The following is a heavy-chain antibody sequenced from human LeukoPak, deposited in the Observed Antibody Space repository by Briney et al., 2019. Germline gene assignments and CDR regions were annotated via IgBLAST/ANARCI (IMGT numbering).Heavy chain of an antibody. V-gene: IGHV1-24*01. J-gene: IGHJ4*02. CDR1: GYTLTELS. CDR2: FEPEEGET. D-gene: IGHD2-21*01. Sequence: ASVKVSCKVSGYTLTELSMHWVRQAPGKGLEWMGGFEPEEGETIYAQKFHGRVTMTEDTSSDTAYMELSSVRSEDTAVYYCATVRPTDDPYYFDYWGQGTLVTVSS. CDR3: ATVRPTDDPYYFDY.